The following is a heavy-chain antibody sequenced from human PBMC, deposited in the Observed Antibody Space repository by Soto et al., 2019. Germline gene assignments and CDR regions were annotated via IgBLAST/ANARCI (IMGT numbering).Heavy chain of an antibody. Sequence: GESLKISCKGSGYSFTTNWIGWVRQMPGKGLEWMGVVYPGDSDTRYSPSFQGQVAISADKSINTAYLQWSSLKASDTAMYYCARHSGVAEDGTDWGQGTLVTVSS. CDR1: GYSFTTNW. CDR2: VYPGDSDT. J-gene: IGHJ1*01. CDR3: ARHSGVAEDGTD. D-gene: IGHD6-13*01. V-gene: IGHV5-51*01.